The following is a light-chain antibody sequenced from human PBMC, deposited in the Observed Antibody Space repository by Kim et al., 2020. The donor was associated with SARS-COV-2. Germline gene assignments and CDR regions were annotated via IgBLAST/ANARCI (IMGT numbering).Light chain of an antibody. J-gene: IGKJ1*01. CDR2: DAS. Sequence: ASSVGDRVTITCRASQSISSWLAWYQQKPGKAPNLLIYDASSLESGVPSRFSGSGSGTEFTLTISSLQPDDFATDYCQQYNSYWTFGQGTKVDIK. CDR3: QQYNSYWT. CDR1: QSISSW. V-gene: IGKV1-5*01.